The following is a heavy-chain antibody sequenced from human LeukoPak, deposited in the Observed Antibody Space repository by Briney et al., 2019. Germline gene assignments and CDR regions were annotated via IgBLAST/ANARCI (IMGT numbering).Heavy chain of an antibody. V-gene: IGHV1-18*04. CDR1: GYTFTSYG. Sequence: EASVKVSCKASGYTFTSYGISWVRQAPGQGLEWMGWISAYNGNTNYAQKLQGRVTMTTDTSTSTAYMELRSLRSDGTAVYYCARTGYNWNDVGFDPWGQGTLVTVSS. D-gene: IGHD1-1*01. CDR2: ISAYNGNT. J-gene: IGHJ5*02. CDR3: ARTGYNWNDVGFDP.